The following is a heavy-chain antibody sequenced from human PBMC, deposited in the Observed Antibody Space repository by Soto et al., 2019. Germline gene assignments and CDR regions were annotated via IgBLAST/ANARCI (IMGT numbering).Heavy chain of an antibody. J-gene: IGHJ4*02. CDR3: AKPRYAFWSVPYYFES. CDR1: GFTFSSYA. Sequence: EVQLLESGGGLVQPGGSLRLSCAASGFTFSSYAMRWVRQAPGKGLEWVSAISGSGGSTYYADAVKGRFTISRDNSKNKLYLQMNSLRDEDTAVYYCAKPRYAFWSVPYYFESCGKGTLVHVSS. CDR2: ISGSGGST. V-gene: IGHV3-23*01. D-gene: IGHD3-3*01.